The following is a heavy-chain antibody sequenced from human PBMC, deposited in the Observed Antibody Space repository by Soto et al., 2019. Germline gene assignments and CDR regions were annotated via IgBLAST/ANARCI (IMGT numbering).Heavy chain of an antibody. D-gene: IGHD5-12*01. V-gene: IGHV3-53*01. J-gene: IGHJ4*02. CDR1: GFSVTANY. CDR2: IYSGGST. CDR3: HGYGY. Sequence: EVQVVESGGGLIQPGGSLRLSCEGSGFSVTANYMSWVRQAPGKGLEWVSVIYSGGSTYYIDSVKGRFSISRDISKNTLYLQMNSLTAEDTAVYYCHGYGYWGQGTLVTVSS.